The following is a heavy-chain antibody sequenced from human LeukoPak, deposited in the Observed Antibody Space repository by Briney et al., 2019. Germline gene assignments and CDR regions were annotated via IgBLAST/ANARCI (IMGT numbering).Heavy chain of an antibody. CDR3: ATSPQYGGY. CDR1: GGSISSSSYY. Sequence: SGTLSLTCTVSGGSISSSSYYWGWIRQPPGKGLEWMGSIFYSGSTYYNSSLKSRVTISVDTSKNQFSLKLSSVTAADTAVYYCATSPQYGGYLGQGTLVTVSS. J-gene: IGHJ4*02. D-gene: IGHD4-23*01. CDR2: IFYSGST. V-gene: IGHV4-39*01.